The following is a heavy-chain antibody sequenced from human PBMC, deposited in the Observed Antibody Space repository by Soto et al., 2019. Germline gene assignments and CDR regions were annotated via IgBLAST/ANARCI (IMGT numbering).Heavy chain of an antibody. V-gene: IGHV3-53*02. Sequence: EVQVVETGGDLIQPGGSLRLSCAASGFTVSSDSMTWVRQAPGKGLEWISIIYSDNNTDYADSVKSRFSISRDTSKNILYLQMNSLRAEDTAEYYCARHYSAMGVWGQGTTVTVSS. CDR1: GFTVSSDS. CDR2: IYSDNNT. CDR3: ARHYSAMGV. J-gene: IGHJ6*02.